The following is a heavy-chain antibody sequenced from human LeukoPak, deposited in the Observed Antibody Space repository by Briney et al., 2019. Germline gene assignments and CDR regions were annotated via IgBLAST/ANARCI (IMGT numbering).Heavy chain of an antibody. CDR2: INHSGYT. V-gene: IGHV4-34*01. CDR1: GVSFDDYY. J-gene: IGHJ4*02. CDR3: TRMTTGHDY. D-gene: IGHD4-17*01. Sequence: SETLSLTCAVSGVSFDDYYWAWVRQTPGKGLEWIGEINHSGYTNDSPSLKSRVALSIDTSRKQFSLNLRSVTVADAGIYYCTRMTTGHDYWGQGTLVTVSS.